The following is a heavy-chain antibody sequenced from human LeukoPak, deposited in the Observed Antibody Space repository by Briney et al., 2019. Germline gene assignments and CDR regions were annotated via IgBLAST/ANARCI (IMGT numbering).Heavy chain of an antibody. CDR1: GFTFSSYA. J-gene: IGHJ4*02. V-gene: IGHV3-30*04. D-gene: IGHD2-21*02. Sequence: GGSLRLSCAASGFTFSSYAMHWVRQAPGKGLEWVAVISYDGSNKYYADSVKGRFTISRDNSKNTPYLQMNSLRAEDTAVYYCARASYCGGDCYSSGFGYWGQGTLVTVSS. CDR3: ARASYCGGDCYSSGFGY. CDR2: ISYDGSNK.